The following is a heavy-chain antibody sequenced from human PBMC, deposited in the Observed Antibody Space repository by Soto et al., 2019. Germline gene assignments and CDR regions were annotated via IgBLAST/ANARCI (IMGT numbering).Heavy chain of an antibody. V-gene: IGHV5-51*01. CDR1: GYSFNSYW. J-gene: IGHJ3*01. CDR3: ARPHTYYYDSSGSLHSSLDV. D-gene: IGHD3-22*01. Sequence: GESLKISCQASGYSFNSYWIGWVRQMPGKGLEWMGIIYPFDSDARYSPSFQGQVTISADKSLRTAYLQWSSLKASDTAMYYCARPHTYYYDSSGSLHSSLDVWGQGTLVTVS. CDR2: IYPFDSDA.